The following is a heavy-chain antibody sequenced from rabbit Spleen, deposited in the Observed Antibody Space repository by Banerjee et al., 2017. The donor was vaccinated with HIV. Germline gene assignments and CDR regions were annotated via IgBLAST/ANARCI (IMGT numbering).Heavy chain of an antibody. Sequence: QEQLVESGGGLVQPEGSLTLTCKASGFSFTYGYVMCWVRQAPGKGLEWIGCINSSSGSTVYATWAKGRFTCSKTSSTTVTLQMTSLTVADTATYFCARDTGSSFSSYGMDLWGPGTLVTVS. D-gene: IGHD8-1*01. CDR1: GFSFTYGYV. J-gene: IGHJ6*01. CDR3: ARDTGSSFSSYGMDL. V-gene: IGHV1S45*01. CDR2: INSSSGST.